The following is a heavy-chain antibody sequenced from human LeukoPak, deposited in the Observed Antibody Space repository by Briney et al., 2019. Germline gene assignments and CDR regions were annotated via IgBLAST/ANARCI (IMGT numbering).Heavy chain of an antibody. V-gene: IGHV4-59*08. CDR2: IYYSGST. J-gene: IGHJ4*02. Sequence: SETLSLTCTVSGGSISSYYWSWIRQPPGKGLEWIGYIYYSGSTNYNPSLKSRVTISVDTSKNQFSLKLSSVTAADTAVYYYASQYCSGGSCYFNWGQGTLVTVSS. CDR1: GGSISSYY. CDR3: ASQYCSGGSCYFN. D-gene: IGHD2-15*01.